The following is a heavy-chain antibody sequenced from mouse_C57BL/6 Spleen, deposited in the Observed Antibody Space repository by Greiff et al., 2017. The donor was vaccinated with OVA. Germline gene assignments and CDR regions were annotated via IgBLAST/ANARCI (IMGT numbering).Heavy chain of an antibody. J-gene: IGHJ2*01. CDR1: GFNIKDDY. D-gene: IGHD3-3*01. CDR3: AREGGDSYYFGY. V-gene: IGHV14-3*01. Sequence: VQLQQSGAELVRPGASVKLSCTASGFNIKDDYMHWVKQRPEQGLEWIGRIDPANGNTKYAPKFQGKATITADTSSNTAYLQLSSLTSEDTAIYYCAREGGDSYYFGYWGQGTTLTVSS. CDR2: IDPANGNT.